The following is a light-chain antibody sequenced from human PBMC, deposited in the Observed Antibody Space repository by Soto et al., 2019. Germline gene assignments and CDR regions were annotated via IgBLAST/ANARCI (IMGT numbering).Light chain of an antibody. J-gene: IGLJ1*01. CDR1: NIGSKS. CDR3: QVWDSSSDHLYV. CDR2: YDS. V-gene: IGLV3-21*04. Sequence: SSELTQPPSVSVAPGKTARITCGGNNIGSKSVHWYQQKPGQAPVLAIYYDSDRPSGIPERFSGSHSGNTASLTISRVEAGDEADYYCQVWDSSSDHLYVFGTGTKLTVL.